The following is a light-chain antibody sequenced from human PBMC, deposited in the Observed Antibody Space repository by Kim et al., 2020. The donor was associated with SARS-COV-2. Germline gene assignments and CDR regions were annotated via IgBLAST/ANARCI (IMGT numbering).Light chain of an antibody. CDR3: QTWGTGIHVV. CDR1: SGHSSYA. J-gene: IGLJ2*01. Sequence: VKLTCTLSSGHSSYAIAWHKQQPEKGPRYLMKLNSDGSHSKGDGIPDRFSGSSSGAERYLTISSLQSEDEADYYCQTWGTGIHVVFGGGTQLTVL. V-gene: IGLV4-69*01. CDR2: LNSDGSH.